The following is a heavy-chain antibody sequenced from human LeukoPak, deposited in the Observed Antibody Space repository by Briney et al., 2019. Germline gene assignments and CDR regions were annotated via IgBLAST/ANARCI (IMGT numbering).Heavy chain of an antibody. V-gene: IGHV4-34*01. CDR2: INHSGST. D-gene: IGHD3-10*01. CDR1: GGSFSGYY. J-gene: IGHJ4*02. CDR3: ASVALTYSGELGPL. Sequence: SETLSLTCAVYGGSFSGYYWSWIRQPPGKGLEWIGEINHSGSTNYNPSLKSRVTISVDTSRNQFSLKLSSVTAADTAVYYCASVALTYSGELGPLWGQGTLVTVSS.